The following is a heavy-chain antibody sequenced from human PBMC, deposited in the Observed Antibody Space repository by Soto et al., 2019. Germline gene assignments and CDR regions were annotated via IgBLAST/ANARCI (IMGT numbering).Heavy chain of an antibody. CDR2: IDPSDSYT. D-gene: IGHD3-22*01. CDR3: ARLLRARSSGYYDFDY. V-gene: IGHV5-10-1*01. CDR1: GYSFTSYW. Sequence: PGESLKISCKGSGYSFTSYWISWVRQMPGKGLEWMGRIDPSDSYTNYSPSFQGHVTISADKSISTAYLQWSSLKASDTAMYYCARLLRARSSGYYDFDYWGQGTLVTVSS. J-gene: IGHJ4*02.